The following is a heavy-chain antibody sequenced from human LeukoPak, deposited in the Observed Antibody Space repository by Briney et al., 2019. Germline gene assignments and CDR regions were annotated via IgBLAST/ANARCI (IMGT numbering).Heavy chain of an antibody. J-gene: IGHJ6*02. CDR1: GGSISGYY. CDR2: IFYNGTT. CDR3: ARNRGYSYCYGYHYSGMYV. D-gene: IGHD5-18*01. Sequence: SETLPPTSSVSGGSISGYYWSWFRQPTGKGLVWVGCIFYNGTTTYNPTPKTRFTIVVASPKNHSSLKLSSVTAAGTAVYYCARNRGYSYCYGYHYSGMYVCGQGTTVTVSS. V-gene: IGHV4-59*08.